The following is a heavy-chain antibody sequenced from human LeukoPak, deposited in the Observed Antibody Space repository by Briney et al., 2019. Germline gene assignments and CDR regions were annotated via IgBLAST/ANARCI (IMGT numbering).Heavy chain of an antibody. J-gene: IGHJ4*02. V-gene: IGHV3-23*01. D-gene: IGHD1-1*01. CDR1: GFDFRTYA. CDR3: AKDESGNYCSPHY. CDR2: ISGGGDNT. Sequence: PGGSLRLSCEASGFDFRTYAMTWVRQTPGKGLEWVSAISGGGDNTYYADSVKGRFTTSRDNSRNTVYLQMNGLRAEDTAIYYCAKDESGNYCSPHYWGQGTLVTVS.